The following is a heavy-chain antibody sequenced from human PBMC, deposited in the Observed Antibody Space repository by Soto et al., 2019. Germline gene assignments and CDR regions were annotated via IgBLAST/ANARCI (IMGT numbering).Heavy chain of an antibody. V-gene: IGHV3-23*01. CDR1: GFTFSSYA. CDR2: ISGSGGST. D-gene: IGHD3-3*01. CDR3: AKSRFWSGLRNPPAFIFDY. Sequence: GGSLRLSCAASGFTFSSYAMSWVRQAPGKGLEWVSAISGSGGSTYYADSVKGRFTISRDNSKNTLYLQMNSLRAEDTAVYYCAKSRFWSGLRNPPAFIFDYWGQGTLVTVSS. J-gene: IGHJ4*02.